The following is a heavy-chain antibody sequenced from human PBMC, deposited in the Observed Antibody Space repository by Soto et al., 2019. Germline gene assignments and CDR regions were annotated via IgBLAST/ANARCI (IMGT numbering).Heavy chain of an antibody. CDR2: MYYSGST. CDR1: GASISGFY. CDR3: ARDAGGPADY. D-gene: IGHD2-15*01. V-gene: IGHV4-59*01. J-gene: IGHJ4*02. Sequence: SETLSLTCTVSGASISGFYWSWIRQPPGKGLEWIGYMYYSGSTNYNPSLKSRVTISVDTSKNQFSLKLSSVTAADTAVYYCARDAGGPADYWGQGTLVTVSS.